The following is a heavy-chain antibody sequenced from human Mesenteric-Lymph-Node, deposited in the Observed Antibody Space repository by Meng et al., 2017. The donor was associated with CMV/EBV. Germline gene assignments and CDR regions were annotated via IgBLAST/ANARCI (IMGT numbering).Heavy chain of an antibody. D-gene: IGHD2-15*01. V-gene: IGHV1-8*02. CDR2: MNPNSGNT. CDR1: GYTFSTYH. CDR3: AYSNYYYYYGMDV. Sequence: ASVKVSCKASGYTFSTYHMHWVRQATGQGLEWMGWMNPNSGNTGYAQKFQGRVTMTRNTSISTAYMELSSLRSEDTAVYYCAYSNYYYYYGMDVWGQGTTVTVSS. J-gene: IGHJ6*02.